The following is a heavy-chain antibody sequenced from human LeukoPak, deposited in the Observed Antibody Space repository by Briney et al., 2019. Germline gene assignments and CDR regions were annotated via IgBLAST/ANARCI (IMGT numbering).Heavy chain of an antibody. Sequence: GGSLRLSCTASGFTFSSHWMTWVRQPPGKGLEWVANTKEDGSVKYYVDSVKGRFTISRDNTKNALYLQMNSLRADDTAVYFCARDSTWRLDYWGQGTLITVSS. D-gene: IGHD5-12*01. CDR3: ARDSTWRLDY. V-gene: IGHV3-7*03. CDR1: GFTFSSHW. J-gene: IGHJ4*02. CDR2: TKEDGSVK.